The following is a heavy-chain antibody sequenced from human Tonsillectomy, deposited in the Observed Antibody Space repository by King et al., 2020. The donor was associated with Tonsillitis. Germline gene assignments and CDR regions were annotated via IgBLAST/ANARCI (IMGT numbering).Heavy chain of an antibody. CDR1: GVTFSRYW. CDR2: IKQDGILK. Sequence: VQLVESGGGLVQPGGSLTLSCAASGVTFSRYWMSWVRQAPGKGLEWVANIKQDGILKRYMDSVRGRIFISRDKAKNSLSLQISGLTGEDTAVCYCAREGSGDYGGDWGYWGQGILVAVAS. D-gene: IGHD4/OR15-4a*01. CDR3: AREGSGDYGGDWGY. V-gene: IGHV3-7*03. J-gene: IGHJ4*02.